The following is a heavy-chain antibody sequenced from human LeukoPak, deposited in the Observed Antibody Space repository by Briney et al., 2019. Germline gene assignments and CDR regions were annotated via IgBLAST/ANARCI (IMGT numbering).Heavy chain of an antibody. CDR1: GFTFSSYS. D-gene: IGHD4-17*01. CDR2: ISSTSNHI. CDR3: ARADYDFTLQFDY. J-gene: IGHJ4*02. V-gene: IGHV3-21*01. Sequence: GGSPRLSCAASGFTFSSYSMNWVRQAPAKGLEWVSSISSTSNHIYYADSVKGRFTISRDNAKNSQYLQMNSLRAEDTAVYYCARADYDFTLQFDYWGQGTLVTVSS.